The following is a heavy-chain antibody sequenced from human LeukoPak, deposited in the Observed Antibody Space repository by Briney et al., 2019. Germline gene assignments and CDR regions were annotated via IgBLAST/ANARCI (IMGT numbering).Heavy chain of an antibody. D-gene: IGHD1-26*01. CDR3: ASGRLGGAPDY. Sequence: GGSLRLSCAASGFTFSSYAMGWVRPAPGKGPEWVSSISGSGGHTYFADSVKGRFTISRDNAKNTLYLQMNSLRAEDTAVYYCASGRLGGAPDYWGQGTLVTVSS. CDR1: GFTFSSYA. V-gene: IGHV3-23*01. CDR2: ISGSGGHT. J-gene: IGHJ4*02.